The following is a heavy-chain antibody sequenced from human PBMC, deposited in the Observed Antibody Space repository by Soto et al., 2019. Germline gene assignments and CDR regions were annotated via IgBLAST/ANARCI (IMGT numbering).Heavy chain of an antibody. CDR3: AKVSLEYCSGAICYFFDF. Sequence: PGGSLSISCAASGFTFSTYAMSWVRQAPGKGLEWVSAISGGRSGTYDADSVRGRFSLSRDDSTKTLYVQMDSLRAEDTAIYYCAKVSLEYCSGAICYFFDFWAQGTLVTVSS. V-gene: IGHV3-23*01. CDR1: GFTFSTYA. CDR2: ISGGRSGT. D-gene: IGHD2-2*01. J-gene: IGHJ4*02.